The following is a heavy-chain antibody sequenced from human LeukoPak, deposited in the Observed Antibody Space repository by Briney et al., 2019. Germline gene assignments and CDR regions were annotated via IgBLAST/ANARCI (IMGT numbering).Heavy chain of an antibody. D-gene: IGHD5-12*01. CDR2: IRRDGSET. J-gene: IGHJ4*02. CDR3: AKLDIGSGHFDY. Sequence: GGSLRLSCAASGFTFSSYAMSWVRQAPGKGLEWVANIRRDGSETHYVDSVKGRFTISRDNSKNTLYLQMNSLRAEDTAVYYCAKLDIGSGHFDYWGQGTLVTVSS. V-gene: IGHV3-7*03. CDR1: GFTFSSYA.